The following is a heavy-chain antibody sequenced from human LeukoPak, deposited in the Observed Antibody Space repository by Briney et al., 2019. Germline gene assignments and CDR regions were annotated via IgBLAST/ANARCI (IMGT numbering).Heavy chain of an antibody. CDR1: GGSISSYY. V-gene: IGHV4-59*01. J-gene: IGHJ3*02. D-gene: IGHD6-13*01. Sequence: SETLSLTCTVSGGSISSYYWSWIRQPPGKGLEWIGYIYYSGSTNYNPSLKSRVTISVDTSKNQFSLKLSSVTAADTAVYYCARAIVSELIAAAGTWAFDIWGQGTMVTVSS. CDR3: ARAIVSELIAAAGTWAFDI. CDR2: IYYSGST.